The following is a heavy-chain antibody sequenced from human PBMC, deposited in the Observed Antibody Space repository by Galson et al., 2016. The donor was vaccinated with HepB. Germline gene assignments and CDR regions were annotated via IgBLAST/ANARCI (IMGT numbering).Heavy chain of an antibody. D-gene: IGHD6-13*01. CDR1: GFTFSSYA. V-gene: IGHV3-23*01. Sequence: SLRLSCAASGFTFSSYAMTWVRQAPGKGLEWVSGISGSGANTYYANAVKGRFTISRDNSNNTLYLQVNSLRAEDTALYFCARYSDSWAPFDYWGQGSLVPVSS. CDR2: ISGSGANT. J-gene: IGHJ4*02. CDR3: ARYSDSWAPFDY.